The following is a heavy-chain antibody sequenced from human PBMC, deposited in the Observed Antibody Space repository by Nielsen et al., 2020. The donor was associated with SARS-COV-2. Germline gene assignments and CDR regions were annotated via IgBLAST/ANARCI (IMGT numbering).Heavy chain of an antibody. CDR2: MNPNSGNT. J-gene: IGHJ6*02. Sequence: APVKVSCKASGYTFTSYDINWVRQATGQGLEWMGWMNPNSGNTGYAQKFQGRVTMTRNTSISTAYMELSSLRSEDTAVYYRARAPALIGGGVDYGMDVWGQGTTVTVSS. D-gene: IGHD2-15*01. V-gene: IGHV1-8*01. CDR3: ARAPALIGGGVDYGMDV. CDR1: GYTFTSYD.